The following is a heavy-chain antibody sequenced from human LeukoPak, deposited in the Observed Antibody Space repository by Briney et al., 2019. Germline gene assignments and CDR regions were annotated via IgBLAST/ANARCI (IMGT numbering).Heavy chain of an antibody. CDR3: ARQSSGYDLGPFAY. V-gene: IGHV4-59*08. J-gene: IGHJ4*02. CDR2: IYYSGST. D-gene: IGHD5-12*01. Sequence: PSETLSLTCTVSAGSISSYYWSWIRQPPGKGLEWIGYIYYSGSTNYNPSLRSRVTISLDTSKNHFSLKLSSVTAADTAVYYCARQSSGYDLGPFAYWGQGTLVTVSS. CDR1: AGSISSYY.